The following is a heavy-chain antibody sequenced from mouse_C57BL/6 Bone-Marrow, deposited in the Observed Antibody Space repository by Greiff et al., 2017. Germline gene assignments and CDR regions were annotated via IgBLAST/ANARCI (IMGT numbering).Heavy chain of an antibody. J-gene: IGHJ2*01. CDR3: ARQLRLRFDY. D-gene: IGHD3-2*02. CDR2: ISGGGGNT. V-gene: IGHV5-9*01. Sequence: EVKLMESGGGLVKPGGSLKLSCAASGFTFSSYTMSWVSQTPEQRLEWVATISGGGGNTYYPDSVKGRFTISRDNAKNTLYLQMSSLRSEDTALYYCARQLRLRFDYWGQGTTLTVSS. CDR1: GFTFSSYT.